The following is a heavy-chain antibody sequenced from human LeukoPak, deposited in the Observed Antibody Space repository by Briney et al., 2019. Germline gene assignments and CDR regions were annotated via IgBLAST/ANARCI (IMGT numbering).Heavy chain of an antibody. Sequence: GGSLRLSCAASGFTVSSNYMSWVRQAPGKGLEWVSVIYSGGSTYYADSVKGRFTISRDNSKNTLYLQMNSLRAEDTAVYYCATSGQWLVRYSFDYWGQGTLVTVSS. CDR3: ATSGQWLVRYSFDY. V-gene: IGHV3-66*01. CDR2: IYSGGST. D-gene: IGHD6-19*01. CDR1: GFTVSSNY. J-gene: IGHJ4*02.